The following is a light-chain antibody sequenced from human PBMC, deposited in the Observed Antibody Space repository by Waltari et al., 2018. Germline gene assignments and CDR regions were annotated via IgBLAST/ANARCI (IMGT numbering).Light chain of an antibody. J-gene: IGKJ4*01. Sequence: DILITQSPDSLPVPLGERATINCTSSQSVLYSSNNKNYLAWYQQKPGQPPNLLIYSASTRESGVPDRFSGSGSGTDFTLTISSLQAEDVAVYDCQQYDSAPLTFGGGTRVEIK. V-gene: IGKV4-1*01. CDR2: SAS. CDR3: QQYDSAPLT. CDR1: QSVLYSSNNKNY.